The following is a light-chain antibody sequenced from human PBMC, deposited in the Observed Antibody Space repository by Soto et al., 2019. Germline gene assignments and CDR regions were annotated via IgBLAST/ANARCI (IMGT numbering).Light chain of an antibody. V-gene: IGKV1-39*02. CDR2: AAS. CDR1: QSIAND. J-gene: IGKJ3*01. Sequence: DIQMTQSPSSLSPSVGDRVSITCRASQSIANDLNWYQQKPGKAPKLLIHAASRLQSGVPSRFSGSGSETYFTLTIGSLQPEDFATYYCQYCDYLPLFGPGTTVDLK. CDR3: QYCDYLPL.